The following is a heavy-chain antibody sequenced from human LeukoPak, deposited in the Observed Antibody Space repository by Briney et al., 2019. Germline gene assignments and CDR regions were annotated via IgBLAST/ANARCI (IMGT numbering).Heavy chain of an antibody. CDR1: GFTFSSYG. CDR2: IWYDGSNK. J-gene: IGHJ3*02. V-gene: IGHV3-33*01. CDR3: ARSRSYYYDSSGTGGNAFDI. D-gene: IGHD3-22*01. Sequence: GGSLRLSCAASGFTFSSYGMHWVRQAPGKGLEWVAVIWYDGSNKYYADSVKGRFTISRDNSKNTLYLQMNSLRAEDTAVYYCARSRSYYYDSSGTGGNAFDIWGQGTMVTVSS.